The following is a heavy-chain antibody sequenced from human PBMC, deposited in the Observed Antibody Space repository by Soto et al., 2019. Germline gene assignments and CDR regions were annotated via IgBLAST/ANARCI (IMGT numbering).Heavy chain of an antibody. D-gene: IGHD6-19*01. CDR1: GYTFTSYY. V-gene: IGHV1-46*01. CDR3: ARGRLTAVAGPLGNFYY. J-gene: IGHJ4*02. CDR2: INPSGGST. Sequence: QVQLVQSGAEVKKPGASVKVSCKASGYTFTSYYMHWVRQAPGQGLEWMGIINPSGGSTSYAQKFQGRVTMTRDTSTSTVYMELSSLRSEDTAVYYCARGRLTAVAGPLGNFYYWGQGTLVTVSS.